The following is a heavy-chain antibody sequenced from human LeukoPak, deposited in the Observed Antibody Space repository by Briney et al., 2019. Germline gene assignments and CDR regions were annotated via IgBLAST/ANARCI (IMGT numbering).Heavy chain of an antibody. V-gene: IGHV3-21*01. CDR1: GFTFSSNA. J-gene: IGHJ4*02. CDR2: ISMSSTYI. CDR3: TRAPYSSGWYTVDF. D-gene: IGHD6-19*01. Sequence: GGSLRLSCAASGFTFSSNAMNWVRQAPGKGLEWVSSISMSSTYIYYADSVKGRFTISRDNAKNSLYLQMDSQRDEDTAVYYCTRAPYSSGWYTVDFWGQGTLVTVSS.